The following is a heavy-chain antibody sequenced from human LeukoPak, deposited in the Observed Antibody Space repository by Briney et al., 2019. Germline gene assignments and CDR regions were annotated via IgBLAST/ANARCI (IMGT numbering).Heavy chain of an antibody. Sequence: SETLSLTCTVSGVSISSYYWSWIRQPPGKGLEWIGYIYYSGSTNYNPSLKSRVTISVDTSKSQFSLKLSSVTAADTAVYYCARGKYHYDSRPVAGWYFDYWGQGTLVTVSS. V-gene: IGHV4-59*01. CDR3: ARGKYHYDSRPVAGWYFDY. CDR1: GVSISSYY. CDR2: IYYSGST. J-gene: IGHJ4*02. D-gene: IGHD3-22*01.